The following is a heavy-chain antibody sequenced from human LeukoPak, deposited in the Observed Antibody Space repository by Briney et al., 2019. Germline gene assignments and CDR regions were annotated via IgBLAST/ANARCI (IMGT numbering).Heavy chain of an antibody. D-gene: IGHD2-15*01. J-gene: IGHJ4*02. V-gene: IGHV3-74*01. CDR3: ARGSYSAFDY. CDR1: GFTFDAYA. CDR2: INSDGSST. Sequence: PGGSLRLSCAASGFTFDAYAIHWVRQAPGKGLVWVSRINSDGSSTSYADSVKGRFTISRDNAKNTLYLQMNSLRAEDTAVYYCARGSYSAFDYWGQGTLVTASS.